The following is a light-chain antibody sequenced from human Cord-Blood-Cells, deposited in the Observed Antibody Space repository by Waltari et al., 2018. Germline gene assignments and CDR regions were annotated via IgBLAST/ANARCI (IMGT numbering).Light chain of an antibody. V-gene: IGLV2-14*01. Sequence: QSALTQPASVSGSPGQSITISCTGTSRDVGGYNYVSWYQQHPGKAPKRMIYEVSNRPSGVSNRFSGSKSGNTASLTISGLQAEDEADYYCSSYTSSSTYVFGTGTKVTVL. J-gene: IGLJ1*01. CDR3: SSYTSSSTYV. CDR1: SRDVGGYNY. CDR2: EVS.